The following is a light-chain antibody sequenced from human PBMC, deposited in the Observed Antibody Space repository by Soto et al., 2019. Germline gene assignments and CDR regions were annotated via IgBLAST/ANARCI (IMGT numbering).Light chain of an antibody. CDR1: HRVDRW. CDR3: QQYKDYTYT. J-gene: IGKJ1*01. Sequence: GDRVPIPCPASHRVDRWLAWYQQKPGQAPKLLISDASTLESGVPSRFSGSGSVTEFTLTITSLQPDDFATYYCQQYKDYTYTFGQGTKVDIK. CDR2: DAS. V-gene: IGKV1-5*01.